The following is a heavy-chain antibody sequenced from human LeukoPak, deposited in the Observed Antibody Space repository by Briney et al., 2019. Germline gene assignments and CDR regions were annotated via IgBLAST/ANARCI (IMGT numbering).Heavy chain of an antibody. CDR2: ISYDGSNK. Sequence: GRSLRLSCAASGFTFSSYGMHWGRQAPGKGLEWVAVISYDGSNKYYADSVKGRFTISRDNSKNTLYLQMNSLRAEDTAVYYCAKQYSSGWYDYWGQGTLVTVSS. D-gene: IGHD6-19*01. CDR3: AKQYSSGWYDY. J-gene: IGHJ4*02. V-gene: IGHV3-30*18. CDR1: GFTFSSYG.